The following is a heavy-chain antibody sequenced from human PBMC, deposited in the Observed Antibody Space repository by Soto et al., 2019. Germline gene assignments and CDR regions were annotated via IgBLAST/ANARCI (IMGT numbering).Heavy chain of an antibody. CDR3: AREEMAVVSAALPCYYCYYMAV. CDR1: GGTFSSYT. D-gene: IGHD2-2*01. Sequence: QVQLVQSGAEVKKPGSSVKVSCKASGGTFSSYTISWVRQAPGQGLEWMGRIIPILGIATYAQKFQGRVMINADKSRSTGYMELISLRSEETAVYYCAREEMAVVSAALPCYYCYYMAVWGKGTTVTVSS. J-gene: IGHJ6*03. CDR2: IIPILGIA. V-gene: IGHV1-69*08.